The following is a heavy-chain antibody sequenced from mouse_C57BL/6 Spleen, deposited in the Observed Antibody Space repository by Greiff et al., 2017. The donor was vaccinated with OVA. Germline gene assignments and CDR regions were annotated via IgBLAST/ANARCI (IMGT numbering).Heavy chain of an antibody. V-gene: IGHV1-15*01. D-gene: IGHD1-1*01. CDR1: GYTFTDYE. CDR3: TRDYYGSSYELAY. CDR2: SDPETGGT. Sequence: QVQLQQSGAELVRPGASVTLSCKASGYTFTDYEMHWVKQTPGQGLEWIGASDPETGGTAYNQKFKGKGRMTVEKSSSTANMELRSLTSEDSAVSYCTRDYYGSSYELAYWGQGTLVTVSA. J-gene: IGHJ3*01.